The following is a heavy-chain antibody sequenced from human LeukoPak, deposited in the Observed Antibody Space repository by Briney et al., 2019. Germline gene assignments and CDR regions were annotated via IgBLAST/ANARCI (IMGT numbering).Heavy chain of an antibody. CDR1: GFTFSSYA. Sequence: PGWSLRLSCEASGFTFSSYALSWVRQASGKGLAWFSAISGSGGSTYYADSVKGWFTISRDNSKNTLYLQMNSLRAEDTAVYYCAKMLGLRYFDYWGQGSLVTVSS. V-gene: IGHV3-23*01. J-gene: IGHJ4*02. D-gene: IGHD4-17*01. CDR2: ISGSGGST. CDR3: AKMLGLRYFDY.